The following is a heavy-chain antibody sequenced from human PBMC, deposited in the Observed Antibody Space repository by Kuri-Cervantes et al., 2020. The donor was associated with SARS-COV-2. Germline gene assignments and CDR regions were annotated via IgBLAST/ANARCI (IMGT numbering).Heavy chain of an antibody. D-gene: IGHD3-3*01. CDR1: GFTFSSYW. CDR2: INSDGSST. V-gene: IGHV3-74*01. CDR3: ASLSNLEWLPP. J-gene: IGHJ5*02. Sequence: GESPKISCAASGFTFSSYWMHWVRQAPGKGLVWVSRINSDGSSTSYADSVKGRFTISRDNAKNTLYLQMNSLRAEDTAVYYCASLSNLEWLPPWGQGTLVTVSS.